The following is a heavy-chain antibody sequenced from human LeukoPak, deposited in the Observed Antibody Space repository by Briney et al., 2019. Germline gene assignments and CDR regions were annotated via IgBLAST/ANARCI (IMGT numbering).Heavy chain of an antibody. CDR2: INTDGSTT. V-gene: IGHV3-74*01. Sequence: PGGSLTLSCAPSGFRFSSYWMHWVRQAPGKGLVWVSRINTDGSTTSYADSVKGRFTISRDTAKNILYLQMNSLRAEDTAVYYCARVAGGTTFDYWGQGALVTVSS. CDR1: GFRFSSYW. J-gene: IGHJ4*02. D-gene: IGHD6-13*01. CDR3: ARVAGGTTFDY.